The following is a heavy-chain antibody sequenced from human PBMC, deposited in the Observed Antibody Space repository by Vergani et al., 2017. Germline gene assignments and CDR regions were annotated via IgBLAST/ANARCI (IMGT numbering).Heavy chain of an antibody. J-gene: IGHJ4*02. V-gene: IGHV3-30*18. CDR2: ISYDGSNK. CDR3: VKDAGSYESFFDS. Sequence: QVQLVESGGGVVQPGRSLRLSCAASGFTFSSYGMHWVRQAPGKGLEWVAVISYDGSNKYYADSVKGRFTISRDNSKNTLYLQMNSLRAEDTATYYCVKDAGSYESFFDSWGQGTLVTVSS. D-gene: IGHD1-26*01. CDR1: GFTFSSYG.